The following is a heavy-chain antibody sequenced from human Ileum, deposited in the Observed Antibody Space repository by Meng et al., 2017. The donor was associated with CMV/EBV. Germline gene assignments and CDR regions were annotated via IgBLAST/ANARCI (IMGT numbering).Heavy chain of an antibody. CDR1: GFTFINAW. J-gene: IGHJ4*02. D-gene: IGHD3-10*01. CDR3: AADDYGSGSYLFDY. Sequence: GESLKIPCAASGFTFINAWMSWVRQAPGKGLEWVGRIKSNSDGGTADYAAPVKGRFTFSRDDSKNTFYLQMNSLKTEDTAVYYCAADDYGSGSYLFDYWGQGTLVTVSS. CDR2: IKSNSDGGTA. V-gene: IGHV3-15*01.